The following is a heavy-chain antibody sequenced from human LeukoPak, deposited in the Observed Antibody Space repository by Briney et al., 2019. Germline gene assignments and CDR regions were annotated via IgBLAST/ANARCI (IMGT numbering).Heavy chain of an antibody. CDR1: GFTFSSYA. V-gene: IGHV3-64*01. D-gene: IGHD6-19*01. Sequence: GGSLRLSCAASGFTFSSYAMHWVRQAPGEGLEYVSAISSNGGSTYYANSVKGRFTISRDNSKNTLYLQMGSLRAEDMAVYYCARVAVAGYFDYWGQGTLVTVSS. J-gene: IGHJ4*02. CDR2: ISSNGGST. CDR3: ARVAVAGYFDY.